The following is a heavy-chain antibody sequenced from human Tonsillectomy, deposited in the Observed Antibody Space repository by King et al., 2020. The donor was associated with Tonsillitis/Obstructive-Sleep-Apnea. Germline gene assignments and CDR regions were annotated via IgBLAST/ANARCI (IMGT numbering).Heavy chain of an antibody. J-gene: IGHJ6*02. V-gene: IGHV1-18*01. CDR3: ARADNWNYHYYYGMDV. CDR1: GYTFTNYG. Sequence: VQLVESGAEVKKPGASVKVSCKASGYTFTNYGIIWVRQAPGQGLEWMGWISGYNGNTNYAQKLQDRLTMTTDTSTSTAYMELRSLRSDDTAVYYCARADNWNYHYYYGMDVWGQGTTVTFSS. CDR2: ISGYNGNT. D-gene: IGHD1-20*01.